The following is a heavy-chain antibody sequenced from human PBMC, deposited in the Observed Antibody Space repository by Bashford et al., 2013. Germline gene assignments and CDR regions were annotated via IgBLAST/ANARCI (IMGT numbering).Heavy chain of an antibody. V-gene: IGHV4-34*01. J-gene: IGHJ5*01. CDR3: ARLLGSSWYDWFDS. CDR1: GGSFSGYY. Sequence: SETLSLTCAVYGGSFSGYYWSWIRQPPGKGLEWIGEINHSGSTNYNPSLKTRVIISVDTSKNHFSLSLNSVTAADTAVYYCARLLGSSWYDWFDSWGQGTLVTVSS. CDR2: INHSGST. D-gene: IGHD6-13*01.